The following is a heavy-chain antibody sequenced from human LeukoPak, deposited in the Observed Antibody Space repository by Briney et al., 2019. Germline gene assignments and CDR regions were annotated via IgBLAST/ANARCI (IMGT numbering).Heavy chain of an antibody. CDR3: AIHYYDIGFTFDY. Sequence: SETPSLTCAVYGGSFSGYYWSWIRQPPGKGLEWIGEINHSGSTNYNPSLKSRVTISVDTSKNQFSLKLSSVTAADTAVYYCAIHYYDIGFTFDYWGQGTLVTVSS. J-gene: IGHJ4*02. CDR1: GGSFSGYY. D-gene: IGHD3-22*01. V-gene: IGHV4-34*01. CDR2: INHSGST.